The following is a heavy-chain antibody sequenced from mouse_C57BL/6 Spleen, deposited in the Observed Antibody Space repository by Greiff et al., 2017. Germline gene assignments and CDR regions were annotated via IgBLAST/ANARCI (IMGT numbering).Heavy chain of an antibody. CDR2: IYPGGGYT. D-gene: IGHD1-1*01. V-gene: IGHV1-63*01. CDR1: GYTFTNYW. Sequence: QVQLQQSGAELVRPGISVKMSCKASGYTFTNYWIGWAKQRPGHGLEWIGDIYPGGGYTNYNEKFKGKATLTADKSSSTAYMQFSSLTSEDSAIYYCARRNYGSSYHFDYWGQGTTLTVSS. J-gene: IGHJ2*01. CDR3: ARRNYGSSYHFDY.